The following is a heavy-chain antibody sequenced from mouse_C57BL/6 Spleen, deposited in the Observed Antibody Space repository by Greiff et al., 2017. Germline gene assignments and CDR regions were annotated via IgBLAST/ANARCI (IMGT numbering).Heavy chain of an antibody. D-gene: IGHD2-2*01. CDR1: GYTFTDYN. J-gene: IGHJ3*01. CDR3: ARFGYDGAWFAY. CDR2: INPNNGGT. Sequence: EVQLQQSGPELVKPGASVKMSCKASGYTFTDYNMHWVKQSHGKSLEWIGYINPNNGGTSYNQKFKGKATLTVNKSSSTAYMERRSLTSEDSAVYYCARFGYDGAWFAYWGQGTLVTVSA. V-gene: IGHV1-22*01.